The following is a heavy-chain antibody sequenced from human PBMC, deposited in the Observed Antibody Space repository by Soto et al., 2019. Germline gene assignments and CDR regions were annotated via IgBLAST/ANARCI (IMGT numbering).Heavy chain of an antibody. D-gene: IGHD2-15*01. CDR1: GFTFDDYA. J-gene: IGHJ4*02. V-gene: IGHV3-9*01. CDR3: AKDSARASGGFVY. Sequence: GGSLRLSCAASGFTFDDYAMHWVRQAPGKGLEWVSGISWNSGSIGYADSVKGRFTISRDNAKNSLYLQMNSLRAEDTALYYCAKDSARASGGFVYWVQGT. CDR2: ISWNSGSI.